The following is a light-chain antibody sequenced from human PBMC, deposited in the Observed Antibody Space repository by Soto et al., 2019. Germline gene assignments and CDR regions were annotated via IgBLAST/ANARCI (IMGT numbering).Light chain of an antibody. Sequence: DIQMTQSPSTLSASVGDRVTITCRASQSISSWVAWYQQKPGKAPKVLIYDASRLESGVPSRFSGSGSGTEFTLTISSXQPDDFGTYYCQQYNSYSPTFGQGTKVDTK. V-gene: IGKV1-5*01. CDR1: QSISSW. J-gene: IGKJ1*01. CDR3: QQYNSYSPT. CDR2: DAS.